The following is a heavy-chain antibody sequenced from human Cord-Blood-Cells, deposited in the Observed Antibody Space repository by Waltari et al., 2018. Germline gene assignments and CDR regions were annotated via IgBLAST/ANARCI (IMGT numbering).Heavy chain of an antibody. CDR3: ARDGANNIVVVPAAIGGWFDP. V-gene: IGHV1-2*02. J-gene: IGHJ5*02. D-gene: IGHD2-2*02. CDR2: MKPNSGGT. Sequence: QVQLVQSGAEVKKPGASVKVSCKASGYTFTGYYMHWVRQAPGQGLEWMGWMKPNSGGTNYEQKVKGRVTMNRDTAISTAYMGLSRLRSDDTAVYYCARDGANNIVVVPAAIGGWFDPWGQGTLVTVSS. CDR1: GYTFTGYY.